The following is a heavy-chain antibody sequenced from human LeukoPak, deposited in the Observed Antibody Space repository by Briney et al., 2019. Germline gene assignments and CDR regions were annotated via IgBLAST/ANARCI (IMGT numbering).Heavy chain of an antibody. V-gene: IGHV4-39*01. J-gene: IGHJ6*02. CDR3: ARRPSGSSGYYYYYYYGMDV. CDR1: GGSISSSSYY. Sequence: PSETLSLTCTVSGGSISSSSYYWGWIRQPPGKGLEWIGSIYYSGSTYYNPSLKSRVTISVDTSKNQFSLKLSSVTAADTAVYYCARRPSGSSGYYYYYYYGMDVWGQGTTVTVSS. D-gene: IGHD3-22*01. CDR2: IYYSGST.